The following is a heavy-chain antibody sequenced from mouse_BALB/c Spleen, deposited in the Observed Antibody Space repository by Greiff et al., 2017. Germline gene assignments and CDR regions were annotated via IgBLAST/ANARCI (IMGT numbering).Heavy chain of an antibody. D-gene: IGHD1-1*01. J-gene: IGHJ4*01. Sequence: EVQVVESGGGLVQPGGSRKLSCAASGFTFSSFGMHWVRQAPEKGLEWVAYISSGSSTIYYADTVKGRFTISRDNPKNTLFLQMTSLRSEDTAMYYCARNYGSSHYYAMDYWGQGTSVTVSS. CDR3: ARNYGSSHYYAMDY. V-gene: IGHV5-17*02. CDR2: ISSGSSTI. CDR1: GFTFSSFG.